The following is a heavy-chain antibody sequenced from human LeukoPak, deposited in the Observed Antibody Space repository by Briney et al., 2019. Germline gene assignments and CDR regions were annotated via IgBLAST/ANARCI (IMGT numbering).Heavy chain of an antibody. J-gene: IGHJ4*02. D-gene: IGHD3-9*01. CDR1: GYTLTELS. CDR3: ATQHNAYYDILTGFLLFDY. Sequence: ASVKVSCKVSGYTLTELSMHWVRQAPGKGLEWMGGFDPEDGETIYAQKFQGRVTMTEDTSTDTAYMELSSLRSEDTAVYYCATQHNAYYDILTGFLLFDYWGQGTLVTVSS. V-gene: IGHV1-24*01. CDR2: FDPEDGET.